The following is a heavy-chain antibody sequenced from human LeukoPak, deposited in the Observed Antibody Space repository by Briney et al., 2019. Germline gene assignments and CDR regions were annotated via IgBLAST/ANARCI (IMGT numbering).Heavy chain of an antibody. CDR3: ARELREWFGELFYYYYYMDV. CDR1: GYSISSGYY. CDR2: IYYSGST. D-gene: IGHD3-10*01. J-gene: IGHJ6*03. V-gene: IGHV4-38-2*02. Sequence: SETLSLTCTVSGYSISSGYYWGWIRQPPGKGLEWIGSIYYSGSTYYNPSLKSRVTISVDTSKNQFSLKLSSVTAADTAVYYCARELREWFGELFYYYYYMDVWGKGTTVTVSS.